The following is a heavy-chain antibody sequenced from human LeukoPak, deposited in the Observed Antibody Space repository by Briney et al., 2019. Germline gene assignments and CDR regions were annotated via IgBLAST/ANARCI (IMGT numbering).Heavy chain of an antibody. D-gene: IGHD5-24*01. Sequence: SETLSLTCTVSGGSISSYYWGWIRQPPGKGLEWIGSIYYSGSTYYNPSLKSRVTISVDTSKNQFSLKLSSVTAADTAVYYCARQKSRDGYNSYGYWGQGTLVTVSS. J-gene: IGHJ4*02. CDR3: ARQKSRDGYNSYGY. CDR1: GGSISSYY. CDR2: IYYSGST. V-gene: IGHV4-39*01.